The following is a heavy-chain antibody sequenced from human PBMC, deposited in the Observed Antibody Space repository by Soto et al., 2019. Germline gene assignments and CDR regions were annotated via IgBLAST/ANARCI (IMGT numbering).Heavy chain of an antibody. CDR1: GGSISSYY. CDR2: IYYSGGT. CDR3: ARGGIAARVYYYGMDV. D-gene: IGHD6-13*01. V-gene: IGHV4-59*01. J-gene: IGHJ6*02. Sequence: SETLSLTCTVSGGSISSYYWSWIRQPPGKGLEWIGYIYYSGGTNYNPSLKSRVTISVDTSKNQFSLKLSSVTAADTAVYYCARGGIAARVYYYGMDVWGQGTTVTVSS.